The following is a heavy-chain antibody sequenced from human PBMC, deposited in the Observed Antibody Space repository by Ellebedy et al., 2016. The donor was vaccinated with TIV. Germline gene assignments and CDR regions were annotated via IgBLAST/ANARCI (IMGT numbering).Heavy chain of an antibody. Sequence: PGGSLRLSCAASGFAFRTNSMHWVRKAPGQGLEWVAVIWYDGTNKYYADSEKGRFTISRDNSKNRLDLQMNGLRVDDTAVYYCARGVFDIAAAGLGKNWYDPWGQGTLVTVSS. CDR2: IWYDGTNK. V-gene: IGHV3-33*01. J-gene: IGHJ5*02. D-gene: IGHD6-13*01. CDR1: GFAFRTNS. CDR3: ARGVFDIAAAGLGKNWYDP.